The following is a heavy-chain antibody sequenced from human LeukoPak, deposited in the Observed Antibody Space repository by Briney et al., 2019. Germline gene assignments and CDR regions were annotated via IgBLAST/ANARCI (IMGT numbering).Heavy chain of an antibody. V-gene: IGHV3-23*01. CDR3: ANGCVGIADAFDF. Sequence: GGPLRLPCTASGSTFSSYAMSWARQAPGKGLEWVSAISGSGGSTYYADSVKGRFTISRDNSKSTLYLQMNSLRAADTAVYYCANGCVGIADAFDFWGQGTLVTVSS. CDR2: ISGSGGST. J-gene: IGHJ4*02. D-gene: IGHD6-13*01. CDR1: GSTFSSYA.